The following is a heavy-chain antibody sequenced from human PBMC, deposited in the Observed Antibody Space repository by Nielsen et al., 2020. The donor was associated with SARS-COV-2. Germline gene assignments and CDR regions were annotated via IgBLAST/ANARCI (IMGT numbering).Heavy chain of an antibody. Sequence: GESLKISCAASGFTFSSYSMNWVRQAPGKGLEWVSSISSSSSYIYYADSVKGRFTISRDNAKNSLYLQMNSLRAEDTAVYYCVRLGTAAGLDYWGQGTLVTVSS. CDR1: GFTFSSYS. CDR3: VRLGTAAGLDY. J-gene: IGHJ4*02. CDR2: ISSSSSYI. V-gene: IGHV3-21*01. D-gene: IGHD6-13*01.